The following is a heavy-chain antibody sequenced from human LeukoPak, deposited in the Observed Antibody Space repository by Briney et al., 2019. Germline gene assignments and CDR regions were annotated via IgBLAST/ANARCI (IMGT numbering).Heavy chain of an antibody. V-gene: IGHV4-39*07. CDR2: IYSTGGT. D-gene: IGHD4-23*01. J-gene: IGHJ4*02. Sequence: SETLSLTCTVSGASYWGWVRQSPEMELEWIGSIYSTGGTYYNPSLKSRLTISLDTSKRQFSLKMTSMTAADTAVYYCASLRADGGNYPRFDYWGQGALVTVSA. CDR3: ASLRADGGNYPRFDY. CDR1: GASY.